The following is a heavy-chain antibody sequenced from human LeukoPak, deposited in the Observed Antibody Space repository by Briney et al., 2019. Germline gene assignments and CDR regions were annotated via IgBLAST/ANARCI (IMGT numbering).Heavy chain of an antibody. CDR1: GYTFTSYA. CDR3: ASEGDYYDSSGYYSEGAFDY. D-gene: IGHD3-22*01. Sequence: GASVKVSCKASGYTFTSYAMNWVRQAPGQGLEWMGRINPNSGGTNYAQKFQGRVTMTRDTSISTAYMELSRLRSDDTAVYYCASEGDYYDSSGYYSEGAFDYWGQGTLVTVSS. CDR2: INPNSGGT. J-gene: IGHJ4*02. V-gene: IGHV1-2*06.